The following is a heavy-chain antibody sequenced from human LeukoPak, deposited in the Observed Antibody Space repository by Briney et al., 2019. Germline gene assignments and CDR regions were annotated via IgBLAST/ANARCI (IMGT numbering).Heavy chain of an antibody. Sequence: PSETLSLTCTVSGGSSSSGDYYWSWIRPPPGKGLEWGGYIYYSGSTYYNPSLKSRVTISVDTSKNQFSLKLSSVTAADTAVYYCARVTTHYYYYYMDVWGKGTTVTVSS. CDR3: ARVTTHYYYYYMDV. CDR1: GGSSSSGDYY. J-gene: IGHJ6*03. D-gene: IGHD4-11*01. V-gene: IGHV4-30-4*08. CDR2: IYYSGST.